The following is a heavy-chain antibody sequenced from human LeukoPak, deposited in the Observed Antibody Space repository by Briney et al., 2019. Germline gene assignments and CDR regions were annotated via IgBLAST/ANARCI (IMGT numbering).Heavy chain of an antibody. CDR1: GGTFSSYA. D-gene: IGHD5-18*01. Sequence: SVKVSCKASGGTFSSYAISWVRQPPGQGLEWMGGIIPIFGTANYAQKFQGRVTITADKSTSTAYMELSSLRSEDTAVYYCARGAYSYGPEDYWGQGTLVTVSS. V-gene: IGHV1-69*06. CDR2: IIPIFGTA. CDR3: ARGAYSYGPEDY. J-gene: IGHJ4*02.